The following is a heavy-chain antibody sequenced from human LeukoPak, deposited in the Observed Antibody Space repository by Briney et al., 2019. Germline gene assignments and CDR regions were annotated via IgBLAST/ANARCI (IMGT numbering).Heavy chain of an antibody. CDR3: ARDRGSLLWFGELFPFDP. CDR2: FYYSGST. CDR1: GASMSNYY. D-gene: IGHD3-10*01. Sequence: PSETLSLTCTVSGASMSNYYWSWIRQPPGKGLEWIGHFYYSGSTNYNPSLRSRVTISVDSSKNQFSLKLSSVAAADTAVYYCARDRGSLLWFGELFPFDPWGQGTLVTVSS. V-gene: IGHV4-59*12. J-gene: IGHJ5*02.